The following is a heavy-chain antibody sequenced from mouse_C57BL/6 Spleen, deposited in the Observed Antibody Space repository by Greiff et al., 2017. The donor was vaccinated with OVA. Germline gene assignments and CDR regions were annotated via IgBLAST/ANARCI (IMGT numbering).Heavy chain of an antibody. J-gene: IGHJ1*03. D-gene: IGHD2-5*01. Sequence: VQLQQSGAELVKPGASVKLSCTASGFNITDYYMHWVKQRPEQGLEWIGRIDPEDGGTKYAPKFQGKATITADTSSNTAYLQLSSLTSEYTAVYYCARAAYYSNWYFDVWGTGTTVTVSA. CDR3: ARAAYYSNWYFDV. V-gene: IGHV14-2*01. CDR2: IDPEDGGT. CDR1: GFNITDYY.